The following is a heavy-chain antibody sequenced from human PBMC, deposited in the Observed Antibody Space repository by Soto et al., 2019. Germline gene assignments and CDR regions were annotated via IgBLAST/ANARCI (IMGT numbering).Heavy chain of an antibody. Sequence: SVKVSCKASGYTFTSYGISWVRQAPGQGLEWMGWISAYNGNTNYAQKLQGRVTMTTDTSTSTAYMELRSLRSDDTAVYYCARDPGYSSGWPPDAFDIWGQGTMVTVSS. J-gene: IGHJ3*02. D-gene: IGHD6-19*01. CDR3: ARDPGYSSGWPPDAFDI. CDR1: GYTFTSYG. V-gene: IGHV1-18*01. CDR2: ISAYNGNT.